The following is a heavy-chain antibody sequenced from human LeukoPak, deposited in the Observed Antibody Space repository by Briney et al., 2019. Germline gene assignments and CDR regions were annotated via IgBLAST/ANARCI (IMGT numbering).Heavy chain of an antibody. CDR3: ARDVYPERYCSGGSCYSDYYYGMDV. Sequence: QPGGSLRLSCAASGFTVSSNYMSWVRQAPGKGLEWVSVIYSGGSTYYADSVKGRFTISRDNSKNTLYLQMNSLRAEDTAVYYCARDVYPERYCSGGSCYSDYYYGMDVWGQGTTVTVSS. J-gene: IGHJ6*02. V-gene: IGHV3-53*01. CDR2: IYSGGST. CDR1: GFTVSSNY. D-gene: IGHD2-15*01.